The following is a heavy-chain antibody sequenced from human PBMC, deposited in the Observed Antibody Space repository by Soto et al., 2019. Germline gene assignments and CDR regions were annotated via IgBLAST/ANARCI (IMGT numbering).Heavy chain of an antibody. CDR3: ARDSTVAGTSGAFDI. CDR2: IIPIFGTA. CDR1: GGTFSSYA. J-gene: IGHJ3*02. V-gene: IGHV1-69*13. D-gene: IGHD6-19*01. Sequence: SVKVSCKASGGTFSSYAISWVRQAPGQGLEWMGGIIPIFGTANYAQKFQGRVTITADESTSTAYMELSSLRSEDTAVYYCARDSTVAGTSGAFDIWGQGTMVTVSS.